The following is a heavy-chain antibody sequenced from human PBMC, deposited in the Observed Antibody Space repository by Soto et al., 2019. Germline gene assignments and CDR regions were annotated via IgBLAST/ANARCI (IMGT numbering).Heavy chain of an antibody. V-gene: IGHV3-33*01. CDR1: EFTFSRHG. D-gene: IGHD3-10*01. Sequence: RLSCAASEFTFSRHGMHWVRQAPGKGLQWVGVIWSDGSNEVYADSVKGRFIISRDNSKNILYLQMNSLRAEDTAVYYCARERTFGDNKHNYMDVWGTGITVTVSS. J-gene: IGHJ6*03. CDR3: ARERTFGDNKHNYMDV. CDR2: IWSDGSNE.